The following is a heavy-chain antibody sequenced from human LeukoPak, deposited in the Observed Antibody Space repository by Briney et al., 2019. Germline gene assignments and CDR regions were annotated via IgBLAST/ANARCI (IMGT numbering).Heavy chain of an antibody. CDR2: IYYSGST. CDR3: ARDLWSAAAGSYWYFDL. V-gene: IGHV4-59*02. J-gene: IGHJ2*01. CDR1: GESVSDHY. Sequence: SETLSLTCTVTGESVSDHYWSWIRQPPGKGLEWIGYIYYSGSTNYNPSLKSRVTISVDTSKNQFSLKLSSVAAADTAVYYCARDLWSAAAGSYWYFDLWGRGTLVTVSS. D-gene: IGHD6-13*01.